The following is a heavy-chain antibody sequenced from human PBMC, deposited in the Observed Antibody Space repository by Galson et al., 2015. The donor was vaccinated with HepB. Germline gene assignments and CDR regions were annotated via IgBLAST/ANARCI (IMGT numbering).Heavy chain of an antibody. CDR2: IIPIFGTA. Sequence: SVKVSCKASGGTFSSYAISWVRQAPGQGLEWMGGIIPIFGTANYAQKFQGRVTITADESTSTAYMELSSLRSEDTAVYYCARGDESYYYYYGMGVWGQGTTVTVSS. J-gene: IGHJ6*02. V-gene: IGHV1-69*13. CDR3: ARGDESYYYYYGMGV. CDR1: GGTFSSYA.